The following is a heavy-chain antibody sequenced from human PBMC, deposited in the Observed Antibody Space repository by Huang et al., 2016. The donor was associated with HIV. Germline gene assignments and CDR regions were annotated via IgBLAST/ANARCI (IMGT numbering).Heavy chain of an antibody. V-gene: IGHV3-23*01. CDR2: ISSNGETS. J-gene: IGHJ4*02. Sequence: EVQLLESGGGLVRPGGSLRLSCAASGVTFSRYAMSWVLQAPGKGLEWVSVISSNGETSDYTDSVKGRFTISRDNSKNTVSMQMHSLRVEDTAVYYCAKGRATILDRLDSWGQGTLVTVSS. CDR1: GVTFSRYA. D-gene: IGHD3-3*01. CDR3: AKGRATILDRLDS.